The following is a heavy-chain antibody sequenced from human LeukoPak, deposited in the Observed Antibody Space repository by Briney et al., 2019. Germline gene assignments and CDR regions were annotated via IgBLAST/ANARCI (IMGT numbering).Heavy chain of an antibody. J-gene: IGHJ4*02. Sequence: PGGSLGLSCAASGFTFSSYAMSWVRQAPGKGLEWVSAISGSGGGTYYADSVKGRFTISRDNSKNTLYLQMNSLRAEDTAVYYCAKVHEGYQEYQLLLRVFRYFDYWGQGTLVAVSS. D-gene: IGHD2-2*01. V-gene: IGHV3-23*01. CDR1: GFTFSSYA. CDR2: ISGSGGGT. CDR3: AKVHEGYQEYQLLLRVFRYFDY.